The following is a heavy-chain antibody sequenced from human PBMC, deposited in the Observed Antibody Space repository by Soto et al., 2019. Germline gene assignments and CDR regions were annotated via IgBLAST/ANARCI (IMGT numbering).Heavy chain of an antibody. CDR1: GGSISSSSYY. J-gene: IGHJ4*02. CDR2: IYYSGST. Sequence: QLQLQESGPGLVKPSETLSLTCTVSGGSISSSSYYWGWIRQPPGKGREWIGSIYYSGSTYYNPSLKSRVTISVDTSKNQFSLKLSSVTAADTAVYYCARLEGRITMVRGVIIWGQGTLVTVSS. V-gene: IGHV4-39*01. D-gene: IGHD3-10*01. CDR3: ARLEGRITMVRGVII.